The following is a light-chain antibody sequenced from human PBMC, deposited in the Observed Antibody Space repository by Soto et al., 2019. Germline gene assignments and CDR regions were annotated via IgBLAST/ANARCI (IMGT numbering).Light chain of an antibody. CDR2: GAS. Sequence: ETLMTQSPDTLSVSPGERGTLSCRASQSVGSNLAWYQQKPGKAPRLLIYGASSRATGIPDRLSGSGSGTDFTLTISRLEPEDFAVYYCQQYGSSPTFGQGTKVDIK. J-gene: IGKJ1*01. CDR3: QQYGSSPT. CDR1: QSVGSN. V-gene: IGKV3-20*01.